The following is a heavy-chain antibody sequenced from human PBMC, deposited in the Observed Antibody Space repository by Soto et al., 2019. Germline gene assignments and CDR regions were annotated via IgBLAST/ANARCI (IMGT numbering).Heavy chain of an antibody. V-gene: IGHV4-59*11. D-gene: IGHD1-26*01. CDR1: GGSISSHY. CDR2: IYYRGNT. Sequence: QVQLEESGPGLVKPSETLSLTCTVSGGSISSHYWSWVRQAPGKGLEWIGCIYYRGNTFYNPSLKSRGPISVATSNNQFSLKLDSVTPADTAVYYCARDGREASGIDVWGQGTAVTVSS. J-gene: IGHJ6*02. CDR3: ARDGREASGIDV.